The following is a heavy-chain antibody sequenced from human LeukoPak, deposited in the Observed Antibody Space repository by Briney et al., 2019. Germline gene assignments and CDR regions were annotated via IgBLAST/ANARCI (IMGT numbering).Heavy chain of an antibody. Sequence: GASVKVSCKTSGYAFTAYYIHWVRQAPGQGLEWMGGIDPSNGGPNYAQKFQGRVTMTRDTSISTAYMELSRLTSDDTAVYYCARQVWKYDYWGQGTLVIVSS. J-gene: IGHJ4*02. CDR2: IDPSNGGP. CDR3: ARQVWKYDY. D-gene: IGHD1-1*01. CDR1: GYAFTAYY. V-gene: IGHV1-2*02.